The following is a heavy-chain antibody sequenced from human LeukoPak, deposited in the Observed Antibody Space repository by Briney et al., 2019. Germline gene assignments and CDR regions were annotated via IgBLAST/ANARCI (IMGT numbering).Heavy chain of an antibody. D-gene: IGHD3-9*01. J-gene: IGHJ4*02. Sequence: GGSLRLSCAASGFTFSSYAMSWVRQAPGKGLEWVSAISGSGGGTYYADSVRGRFTISRDDSKNTLHLQLNSLRAEDTAVYYCATDLILTGYYSGDYWGQGTPVTVSS. CDR1: GFTFSSYA. CDR2: ISGSGGGT. CDR3: ATDLILTGYYSGDY. V-gene: IGHV3-23*01.